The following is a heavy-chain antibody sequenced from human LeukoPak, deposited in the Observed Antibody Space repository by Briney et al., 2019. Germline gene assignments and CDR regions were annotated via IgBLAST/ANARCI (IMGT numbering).Heavy chain of an antibody. CDR1: GFTFSSHW. V-gene: IGHV3-48*04. D-gene: IGHD3-22*01. CDR2: ISSSGSTI. CDR3: ARDITMIQNPNPPAFDI. Sequence: PGGSLRLSCAASGFTFSSHWMSWVRQAPGKGLEWVSYISSSGSTIYYADSVKGRFTISRDNAKNSLYLQMNSLRAEDTAVYYCARDITMIQNPNPPAFDIWGQGTMVTVSS. J-gene: IGHJ3*02.